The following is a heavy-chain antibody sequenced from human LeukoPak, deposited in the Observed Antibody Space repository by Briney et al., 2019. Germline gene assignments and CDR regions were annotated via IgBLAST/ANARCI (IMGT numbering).Heavy chain of an antibody. CDR1: GYTFTGYY. D-gene: IGHD2-2*01. Sequence: ASVKVSCKASGYTFTGYYMHWVRQAPEQGLGGMGWTNPNSGGTNYAQKFQGRVTMTRDTSISTAYMELSRLRSDDTAVYYCARESVPAAPATNWFDPWGQGTLVTVSS. V-gene: IGHV1-2*02. CDR3: ARESVPAAPATNWFDP. J-gene: IGHJ5*02. CDR2: TNPNSGGT.